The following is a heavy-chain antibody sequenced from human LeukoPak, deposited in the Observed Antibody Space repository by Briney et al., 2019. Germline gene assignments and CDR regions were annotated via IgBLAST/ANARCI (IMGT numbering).Heavy chain of an antibody. CDR3: ARGLGQQLVSPDYYYYYGMDV. CDR1: GFTFSSYA. D-gene: IGHD6-13*01. J-gene: IGHJ6*02. Sequence: GGSLRLSCAASGFTFSSYAMHWVRQAPGKGLEWVAVISYDGSNKYYADSVKGRFTISRDNSKNTLYLQMNSLRAEDTAVYYCARGLGQQLVSPDYYYYYGMDVWGQGTTVTVSS. CDR2: ISYDGSNK. V-gene: IGHV3-30-3*01.